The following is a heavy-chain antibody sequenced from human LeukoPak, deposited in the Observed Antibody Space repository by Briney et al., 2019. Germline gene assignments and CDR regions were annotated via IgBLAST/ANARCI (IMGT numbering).Heavy chain of an antibody. V-gene: IGHV3-11*04. Sequence: GGSLRLSCAASGFTFSDYYMSWIRQAPGKGLEWLSYISGSGSTIYYADSVKGRFTMSRDNAKNSLYLQMNSLRAEDTAVYYCAELGITMIGGVWGKGTTVTISS. CDR1: GFTFSDYY. J-gene: IGHJ6*04. D-gene: IGHD3-10*02. CDR3: AELGITMIGGV. CDR2: ISGSGSTI.